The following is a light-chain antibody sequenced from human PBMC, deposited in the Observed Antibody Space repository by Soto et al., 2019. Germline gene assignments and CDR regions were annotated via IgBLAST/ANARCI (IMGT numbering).Light chain of an antibody. CDR3: LQDYNYPPT. J-gene: IGKJ3*01. CDR2: AAS. CDR1: QGIGNA. Sequence: AIQMTQSPSSLSASVGDRVTITCRASQGIGNALGWYQQKPGKAPKFLIYAASSLQSGVPSRFSGSGSGTDFTLTISSLQPEDFATYYCLQDYNYPPTFGPGTKVDIK. V-gene: IGKV1-6*01.